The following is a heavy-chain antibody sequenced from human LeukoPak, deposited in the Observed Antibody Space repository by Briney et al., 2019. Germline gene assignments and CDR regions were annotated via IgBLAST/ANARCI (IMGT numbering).Heavy chain of an antibody. D-gene: IGHD5-18*01. V-gene: IGHV3-23*01. CDR1: GFTFSTHA. J-gene: IGHJ4*02. CDR3: AKEGYRYGYAIDY. CDR2: ISGSGGST. Sequence: GGSLRLSCAASGFTFSTHAMSWVRQAPGKGLEWVSAISGSGGSTYYADSVKGRFTISRDNSKNTLYLQMNSLRAEDTAVYGCAKEGYRYGYAIDYWGQGTLVTVS.